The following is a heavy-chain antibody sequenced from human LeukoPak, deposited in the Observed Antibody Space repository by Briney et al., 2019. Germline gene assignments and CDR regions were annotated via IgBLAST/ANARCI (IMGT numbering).Heavy chain of an antibody. CDR1: GFTFDDYG. CDR3: ARVLRFRGFDY. J-gene: IGHJ4*02. Sequence: GGSLRLSCAASGFTFDDYGMSWVRHAPGKGLELVSGSNWNGGSTGYADSVKGRFTISRDNAKNSLYRQMISLRAEDTALYYCARVLRFRGFDYWGQGTLVTVSS. V-gene: IGHV3-20*04. D-gene: IGHD3-10*01. CDR2: SNWNGGST.